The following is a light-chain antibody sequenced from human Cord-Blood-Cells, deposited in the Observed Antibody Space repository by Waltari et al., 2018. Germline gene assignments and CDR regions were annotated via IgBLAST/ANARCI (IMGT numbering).Light chain of an antibody. V-gene: IGKV1-5*03. CDR3: QQYNGYSLT. CDR1: QSISSW. Sequence: DIQMTQSPSTLSASVGDRVTITCRASQSISSWLAWYQQKPGKAPKLLIYKASSLESGVPSRFGGSGSGTEFTLTISSLQPDEFATDYCQQYNGYSLTFGGGTKVESK. J-gene: IGKJ4*01. CDR2: KAS.